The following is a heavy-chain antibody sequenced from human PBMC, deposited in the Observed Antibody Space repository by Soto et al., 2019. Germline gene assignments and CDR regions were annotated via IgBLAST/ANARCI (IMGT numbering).Heavy chain of an antibody. Sequence: SETLSLTCTVSGGSISTYYWSWIRQPPGKGLEWIGYIYYSGSTNYNPSLKSRVTISVDTSKNQFSLKLSSVTAADTAVYYCARRYSSAFDIWGQGTMVTV. J-gene: IGHJ3*02. D-gene: IGHD6-13*01. V-gene: IGHV4-59*08. CDR1: GGSISTYY. CDR3: ARRYSSAFDI. CDR2: IYYSGST.